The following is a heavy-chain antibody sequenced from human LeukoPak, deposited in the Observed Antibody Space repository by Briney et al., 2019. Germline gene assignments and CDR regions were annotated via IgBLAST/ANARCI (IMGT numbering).Heavy chain of an antibody. CDR3: ARHRSKWLQSSFDY. D-gene: IGHD5-24*01. J-gene: IGHJ4*02. Sequence: SETLSLTCAVSGGSISSSNWWSWVRQPPGKGLEWIGSIFYSGNTYDNPSLKSRVTISVDTSRNQFSLKLNSVTAADTAVYYCARHRSKWLQSSFDYWGQGTLVTVSS. CDR2: IFYSGNT. CDR1: GGSISSSNW. V-gene: IGHV4-39*01.